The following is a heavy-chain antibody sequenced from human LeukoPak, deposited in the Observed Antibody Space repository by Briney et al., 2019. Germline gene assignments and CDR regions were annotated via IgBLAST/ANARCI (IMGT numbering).Heavy chain of an antibody. CDR3: ASRPFETTVVPWDFY. Sequence: GGSLRLSCSASGFTFSTYWMSWVRQAPGKGLEWVANMRRDGNEIYYLDSVRGRFTISRDNAKNSLYLQMNSLRAEDTAVYYCASRPFETTVVPWDFYWGQGTQVTVSS. V-gene: IGHV3-7*01. CDR2: MRRDGNEI. J-gene: IGHJ4*02. D-gene: IGHD4-23*01. CDR1: GFTFSTYW.